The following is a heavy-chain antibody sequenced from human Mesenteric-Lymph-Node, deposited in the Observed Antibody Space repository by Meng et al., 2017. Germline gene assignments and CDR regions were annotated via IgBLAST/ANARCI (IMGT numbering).Heavy chain of an antibody. J-gene: IGHJ4*02. D-gene: IGHD4-23*01. CDR3: ARALRWKYFDY. Sequence: ESLKISCAASGFTFSTYAMSWVRQAPGKGLEWIGEINHSGSTNYNPSLKSRVTISVDTSKNQFSLKLSSVTAADTAVYYCARALRWKYFDYWGQGTLVTVSS. CDR1: GFTFSTYA. V-gene: IGHV4-34*01. CDR2: INHSGST.